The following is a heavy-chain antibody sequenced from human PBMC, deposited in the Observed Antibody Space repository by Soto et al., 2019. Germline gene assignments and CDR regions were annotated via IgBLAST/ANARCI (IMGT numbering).Heavy chain of an antibody. V-gene: IGHV3-48*03. CDR2: ISSSGSTI. D-gene: IGHD3-3*01. J-gene: IGHJ6*02. CDR1: VFTFSSYE. CDR3: ARDSGFHRTIYGMEV. Sequence: PGGGLRLSCAASVFTFSSYEMTWVRQAPGKGLEWVSYISSSGSTIYYADSVKGRFTISRDNAKNSLYLQMNSLRAEDTAVYYCARDSGFHRTIYGMEVWGQGTTVTVS.